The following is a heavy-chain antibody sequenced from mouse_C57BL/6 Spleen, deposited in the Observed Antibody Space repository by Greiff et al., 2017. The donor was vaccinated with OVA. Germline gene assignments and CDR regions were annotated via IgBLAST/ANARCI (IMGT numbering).Heavy chain of an antibody. CDR3: TREGYYYGSSCFAY. CDR2: ISSGGDYI. CDR1: GFTFSSYA. D-gene: IGHD1-1*01. V-gene: IGHV5-9-1*02. Sequence: EVHLVESGEGLVKPGGSLKLSCAASGFTFSSYAMSWVRQTPEKRLGWVAYISSGGDYIYYADTVKGRFTISRDNARNTLYLQMSSLKSEDTAMYYCTREGYYYGSSCFAYWGQGTLVTVSA. J-gene: IGHJ3*01.